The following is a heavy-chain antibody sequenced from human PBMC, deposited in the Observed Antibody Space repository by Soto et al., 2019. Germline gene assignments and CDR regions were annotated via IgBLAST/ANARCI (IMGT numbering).Heavy chain of an antibody. V-gene: IGHV3-23*01. CDR2: MTGNGEYT. J-gene: IGHJ4*02. CDR3: ARRYSGSCFDY. D-gene: IGHD1-26*01. CDR1: GFTFATYV. Sequence: EVQLLESGGGLVQPGGSLRLSCAASGFTFATYVMSWVRQAPGKGPECVSTMTGNGEYTYHADSVRGRFTISRDNSKNTLYLPMSSLRAEDTAVYFCARRYSGSCFDYWGQGALVTVSS.